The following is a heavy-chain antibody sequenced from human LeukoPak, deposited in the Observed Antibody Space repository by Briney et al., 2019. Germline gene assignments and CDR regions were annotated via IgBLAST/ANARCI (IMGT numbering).Heavy chain of an antibody. CDR3: ARDYDYDSSGYSSD. J-gene: IGHJ4*02. V-gene: IGHV3-48*03. CDR1: GFTFSLYE. D-gene: IGHD3-22*01. Sequence: GGSLRLSCAASGFTFSLYEMNWVRQAPGKGLEWVSYIGSSATTMHYADSVKGRFTVSRDYSNNTLYLHMNSLRDEDTAVYYCARDYDYDSSGYSSDWGQGTLVTVSS. CDR2: IGSSATTM.